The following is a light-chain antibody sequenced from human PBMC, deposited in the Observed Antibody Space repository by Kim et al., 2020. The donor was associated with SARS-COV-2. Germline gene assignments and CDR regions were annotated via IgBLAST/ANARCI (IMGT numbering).Light chain of an antibody. J-gene: IGKJ4*01. CDR3: QQFDSLPLT. V-gene: IGKV1-33*01. Sequence: DIQMTQSPSSLSASVGDRVTITCQASQDINNYLNWYQQKPGKAPKLLIYDASNLKTGVPSRFSGSGSGTDFTFTISSLQPEDFATYYCQQFDSLPLTFGGGTKVDIK. CDR2: DAS. CDR1: QDINNY.